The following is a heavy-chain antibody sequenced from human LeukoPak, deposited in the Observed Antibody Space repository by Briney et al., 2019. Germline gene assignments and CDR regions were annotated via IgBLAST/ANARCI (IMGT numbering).Heavy chain of an antibody. CDR3: ARDRDDSGAYDY. D-gene: IGHD4-17*01. J-gene: IGHJ6*04. Sequence: GGSLRLSCAASGFTFSSYGMHWVRQAPGKGLEWVSYISSSGSTIYYADSVKGRFTISRDNAKNSLYLQMNSLRAEDTAVYYCARDRDDSGAYDYWGKGTTVTVSS. CDR2: ISSSGSTI. CDR1: GFTFSSYG. V-gene: IGHV3-48*04.